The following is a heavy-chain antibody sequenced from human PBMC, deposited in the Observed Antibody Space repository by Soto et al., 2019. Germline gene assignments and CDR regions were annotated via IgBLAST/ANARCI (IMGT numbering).Heavy chain of an antibody. CDR1: GFTFSSYG. V-gene: IGHV3-30*18. CDR2: ISYDGSNK. Sequence: VGSLIISCAASGFTFSSYGMHWVRQAPGKGLEWVAVISYDGSNKYYADSVKGRFTISRDNSKNTLYLQMNSLRAEDTAVYYCAKDRRNVIAVAGLFDYWGQGTLVTVSS. J-gene: IGHJ4*02. D-gene: IGHD6-19*01. CDR3: AKDRRNVIAVAGLFDY.